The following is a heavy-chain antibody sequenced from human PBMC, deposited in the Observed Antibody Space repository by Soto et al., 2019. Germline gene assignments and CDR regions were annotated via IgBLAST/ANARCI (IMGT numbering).Heavy chain of an antibody. J-gene: IGHJ4*02. CDR2: IIDSGGST. CDR3: ARAKRVYGDYDGIDY. V-gene: IGHV3-23*01. Sequence: GGSLRLSCAASGFTFSSCAMGWVRQAPGKGLEWVSDIIDSGGSTYYADSVKGRFTISRDNAKNSLYLQMNSLRAEDTAVYYCARAKRVYGDYDGIDYWGQGTLLTVSS. D-gene: IGHD4-17*01. CDR1: GFTFSSCA.